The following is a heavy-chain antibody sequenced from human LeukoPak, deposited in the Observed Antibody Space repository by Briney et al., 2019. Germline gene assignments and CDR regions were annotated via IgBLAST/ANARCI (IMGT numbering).Heavy chain of an antibody. J-gene: IGHJ5*02. CDR2: ISGSGGST. Sequence: TGGSLRLSCAASGFTFSSYAMSWVRQAPGKGLEWVSAISGSGGSTYYADSVKGRFTISRDNSKNTLYLQMNSLRAEDTAVYYCAGQSRLGYCSGGSCYSQPFDPWGQGTLVTVSS. CDR3: AGQSRLGYCSGGSCYSQPFDP. CDR1: GFTFSSYA. V-gene: IGHV3-23*01. D-gene: IGHD2-15*01.